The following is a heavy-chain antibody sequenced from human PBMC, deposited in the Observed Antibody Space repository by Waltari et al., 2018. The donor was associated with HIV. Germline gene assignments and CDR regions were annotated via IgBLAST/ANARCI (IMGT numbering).Heavy chain of an antibody. CDR1: GYSFRNNY. D-gene: IGHD3-3*01. CDR2: INPSGGRT. J-gene: IGHJ3*01. Sequence: QVQLVQSGAAVKKPGASVTVSCKASGYSFRNNYIHWVRQAPGQGLEWMGIINPSGGRTNYAQKFQGRVTMTRDTSTSTVYMELSSLRSEDTAVYYCTRDKAIGIITSVFDFWGQGTMVTVSS. V-gene: IGHV1-46*01. CDR3: TRDKAIGIITSVFDF.